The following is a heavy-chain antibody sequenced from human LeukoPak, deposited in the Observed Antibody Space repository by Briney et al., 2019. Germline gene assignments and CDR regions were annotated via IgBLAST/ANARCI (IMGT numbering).Heavy chain of an antibody. CDR3: ARGASRADY. CDR1: GFTFRSYN. J-gene: IGHJ4*02. V-gene: IGHV3-21*01. Sequence: GGSLRLSCAACGFTFRSYNMNWVRQAPGKRPEWVSSISSSSSYIYYADSVKGRFTISRDNAKNSLYLQMNSLRAEDTALYYCARGASRADYWGQGTLVTVSS. CDR2: ISSSSSYI.